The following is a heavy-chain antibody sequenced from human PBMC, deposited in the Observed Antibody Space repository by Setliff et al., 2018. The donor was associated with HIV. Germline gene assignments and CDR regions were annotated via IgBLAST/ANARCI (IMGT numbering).Heavy chain of an antibody. Sequence: GGSLRLSCAASGFTFSSYAMSWVRQAPGKGLEWVSAISGSGGSTYYADSVKGRFTISRDNSKNTLYLQMNSLRAEDTAVYYCAKRTGVVPAAIVYYYMDVWGGGTTVTVSS. J-gene: IGHJ6*03. V-gene: IGHV3-23*01. D-gene: IGHD2-2*01. CDR2: ISGSGGST. CDR1: GFTFSSYA. CDR3: AKRTGVVPAAIVYYYMDV.